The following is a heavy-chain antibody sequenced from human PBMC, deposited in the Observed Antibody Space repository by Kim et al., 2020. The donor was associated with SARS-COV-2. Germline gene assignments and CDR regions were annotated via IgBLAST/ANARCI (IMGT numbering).Heavy chain of an antibody. CDR1: GFTFNTYW. V-gene: IGHV3-7*01. CDR2: INLDGTRK. Sequence: GGSLRLSCAASGFTFNTYWMSWGRQAPGKGPEWVANINLDGTRKSYMDSVKGRFTISRDNAENSLYLQMSSLRAEDTAVYYCARENGYKNDYWGLVTLVT. J-gene: IGHJ4*02. D-gene: IGHD5-18*01. CDR3: ARENGYKNDY.